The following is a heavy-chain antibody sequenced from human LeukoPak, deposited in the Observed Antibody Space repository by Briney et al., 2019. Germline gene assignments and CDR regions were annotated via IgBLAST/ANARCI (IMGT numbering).Heavy chain of an antibody. CDR2: IIPIFGTA. D-gene: IGHD3-10*01. J-gene: IGHJ3*02. Sequence: ASVKVSCKASGGTFSSYAISWVRQAPGQGLEWMGGIIPIFGTANHAQKFQGRVTITTDESTSTAYMELSSLRSEDTAVYYCARDLAGTTYYYGSGEGAFDIWGQGTMVTVSS. CDR3: ARDLAGTTYYYGSGEGAFDI. CDR1: GGTFSSYA. V-gene: IGHV1-69*05.